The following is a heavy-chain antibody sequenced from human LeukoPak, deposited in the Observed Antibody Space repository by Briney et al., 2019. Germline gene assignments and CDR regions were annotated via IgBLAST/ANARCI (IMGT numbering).Heavy chain of an antibody. J-gene: IGHJ4*02. CDR1: GGSISSSH. V-gene: IGHV4-4*07. CDR3: ARHTTMAAWHFEH. D-gene: IGHD5-18*01. Sequence: KPSETLSLTCTVSGGSISSSHWSWIRQPAGKGLEWLGCIYTSGSTNYNPSLKRRVHISVESSKNQFSSKQNSVPAADTAVYYCARHTTMAAWHFEHWGQGTLVTVSS. CDR2: IYTSGST.